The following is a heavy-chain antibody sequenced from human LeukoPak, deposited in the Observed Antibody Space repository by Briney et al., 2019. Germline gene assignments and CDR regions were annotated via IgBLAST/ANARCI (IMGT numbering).Heavy chain of an antibody. CDR1: GGSISSYY. D-gene: IGHD3-10*01. CDR2: IYYSGST. CDR3: ARGGYYGSGNWFDP. J-gene: IGHJ5*02. V-gene: IGHV4-59*12. Sequence: PSETLSLTCTVSGGSISSYYWSWIRQPPGKGLEWIGYIYYSGSTNYNPSLKSRVTISVDTSKNQFSLKLSSVTAADTAVYYCARGGYYGSGNWFDPWGQGTLVTVSS.